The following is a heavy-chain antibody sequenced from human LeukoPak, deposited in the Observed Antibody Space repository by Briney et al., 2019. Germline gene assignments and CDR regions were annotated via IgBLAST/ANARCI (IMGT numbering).Heavy chain of an antibody. Sequence: GASVKVSCKASGFTLIDYIHWVRQDPRQGLQWMGWIKPDRGDTDYARRFKGKVTMTRDTSTSTVYMDLSSLRSDDTAVYYCARTDSVPAGDYHYWYMDVWGKGTTVTVSS. CDR3: ARTDSVPAGDYHYWYMDV. D-gene: IGHD2-2*01. J-gene: IGHJ6*03. CDR1: GFTLIDY. CDR2: IKPDRGDT. V-gene: IGHV1-2*02.